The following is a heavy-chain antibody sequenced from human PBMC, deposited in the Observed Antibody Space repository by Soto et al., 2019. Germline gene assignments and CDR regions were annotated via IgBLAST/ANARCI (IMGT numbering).Heavy chain of an antibody. CDR2: IYHSGST. D-gene: IGHD1-26*01. V-gene: IGHV4-4*02. Sequence: PSETLSLTCAVSGGSISSSNWWSWVRQPPGKGLEWIGEIYHSGSTNYNPSLKSRVTISVDKSKNQFSLKLSSVTAADTAVYYCASPLGVGATPPVYDAFDIWGQGTMVTVSS. CDR1: GGSISSSNW. CDR3: ASPLGVGATPPVYDAFDI. J-gene: IGHJ3*02.